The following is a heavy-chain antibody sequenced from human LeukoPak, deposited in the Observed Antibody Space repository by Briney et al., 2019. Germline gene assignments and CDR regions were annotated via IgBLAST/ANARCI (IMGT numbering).Heavy chain of an antibody. D-gene: IGHD1-1*01. Sequence: GGSLRLSCAASGFAFTTYCMHWVRQAPGKGLVWVPRISSDGSTTSYADSVKGRFTISRDSAKNTLYLQMNSLRAEDTAVYYCARAIGSGMGSYWFDPWGRGTLVTVSS. CDR2: ISSDGSTT. V-gene: IGHV3-74*01. CDR1: GFAFTTYC. J-gene: IGHJ5*02. CDR3: ARAIGSGMGSYWFDP.